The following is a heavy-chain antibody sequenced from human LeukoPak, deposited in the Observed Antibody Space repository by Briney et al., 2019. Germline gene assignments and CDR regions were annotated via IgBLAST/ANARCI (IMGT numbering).Heavy chain of an antibody. CDR1: GFTFSSYA. D-gene: IGHD4-17*01. Sequence: PGGSLRLSCAASGFTFSSYAMSWVRQAPGKGLEWVAVISYDGSNKYYVDSVKGRFTISRDNSKNTLYLQMNSLRAEDTAVYYCAKVAGGYGDPRWYFQHWGQGTLVTVSS. CDR2: ISYDGSNK. V-gene: IGHV3-30*18. J-gene: IGHJ1*01. CDR3: AKVAGGYGDPRWYFQH.